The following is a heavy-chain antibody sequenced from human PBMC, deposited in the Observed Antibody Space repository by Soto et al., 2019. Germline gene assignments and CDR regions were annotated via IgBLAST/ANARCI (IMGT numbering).Heavy chain of an antibody. Sequence: QVQLVESGGGVVQPGRSLRLSCAASGFTFSSNDMHWVRQAPGKGLESVAFISYDGRNIYYTESVRGRFTISRDNSKNTLYLQINSLTTEDTAVYYCAKLSGVATFDNWGQGTMVTVSA. CDR2: ISYDGRNI. D-gene: IGHD5-12*01. V-gene: IGHV3-30*18. CDR1: GFTFSSND. J-gene: IGHJ3*02. CDR3: AKLSGVATFDN.